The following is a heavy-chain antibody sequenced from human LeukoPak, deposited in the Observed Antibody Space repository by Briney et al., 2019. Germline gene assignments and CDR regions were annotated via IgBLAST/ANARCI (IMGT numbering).Heavy chain of an antibody. D-gene: IGHD5-24*01. V-gene: IGHV4-39*01. CDR2: TYYTGSA. CDR3: ARDRDGYAYSFDY. J-gene: IGHJ4*02. Sequence: SETLSLTCTVSGGTITSGSYHWGWIRQSPGKGLEWIGNTYYTGSAYYRPSLQSRVSISVDTSKKEFSLKLTSVTAADTAVYYCARDRDGYAYSFDYWGQGTLVTVSS. CDR1: GGTITSGSYH.